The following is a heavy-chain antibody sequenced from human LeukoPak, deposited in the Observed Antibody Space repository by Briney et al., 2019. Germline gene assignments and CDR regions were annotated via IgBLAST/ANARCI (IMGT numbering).Heavy chain of an antibody. D-gene: IGHD2-2*01. J-gene: IGHJ4*02. CDR2: ISAYNGNT. CDR3: ARDGDIVVVPAASRPHY. CDR1: GYTFTSYG. Sequence: ASVNVSCKASGYTFTSYGISWVRQAPGQGLEWMGWISAYNGNTNYAQKLQGRVTMTTDTSTSTAYMELRSLRSDDTAVYYCARDGDIVVVPAASRPHYWGQGTLVTVSS. V-gene: IGHV1-18*01.